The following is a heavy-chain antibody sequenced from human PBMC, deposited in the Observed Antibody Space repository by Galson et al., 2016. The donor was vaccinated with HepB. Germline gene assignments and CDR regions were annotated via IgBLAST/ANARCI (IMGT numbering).Heavy chain of an antibody. CDR1: GFFFSGRA. J-gene: IGHJ4*02. V-gene: IGHV3-23*01. D-gene: IGHD2-21*02. CDR2: INRYGGTT. Sequence: SLRLSCATSGFFFSGRAMSWVRPAPGKELEWVSGINRYGGTTCNAASVKGRFTISRDSSNNTLYLQMNSLRTEDTAVYYWARDDDSGDRGSPDYWGQGTLVTVSS. CDR3: ARDDDSGDRGSPDY.